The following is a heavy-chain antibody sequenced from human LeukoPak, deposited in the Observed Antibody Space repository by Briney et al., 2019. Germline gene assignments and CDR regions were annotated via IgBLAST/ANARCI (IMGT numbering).Heavy chain of an antibody. D-gene: IGHD4-11*01. CDR2: ISGSGGST. CDR3: AKDDSNYVYWYFDL. V-gene: IGHV3-23*01. J-gene: IGHJ2*01. CDR1: GFTFSSYA. Sequence: GGSLRLSCAASGFTFSSYAMSWVRQAPGKGLEWVSAISGSGGSTYYADSVKGRFTISRDNSKNTLYLQMNRLRAEDTAVYYCAKDDSNYVYWYFDLWGRGTLVTVSS.